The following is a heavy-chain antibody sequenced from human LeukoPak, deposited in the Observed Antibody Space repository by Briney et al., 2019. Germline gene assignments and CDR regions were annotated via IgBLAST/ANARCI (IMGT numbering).Heavy chain of an antibody. J-gene: IGHJ6*02. D-gene: IGHD2-21*01. V-gene: IGHV3-48*03. CDR2: ISTSGNTI. CDR3: ARVRDNYYYYGMDV. CDR1: GFTFRSYE. Sequence: PGGSLRLSCAASGFTFRSYEMNWVRQAPGEGLEWVSSISTSGNTIYYADSVKGRFTISRDNGKNSLYLQMDSLRDEDTAVYYCARVRDNYYYYGMDVWGQGATVTVSS.